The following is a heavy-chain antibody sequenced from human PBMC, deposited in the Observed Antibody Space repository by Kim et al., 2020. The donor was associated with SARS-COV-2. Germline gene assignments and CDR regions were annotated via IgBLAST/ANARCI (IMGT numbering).Heavy chain of an antibody. V-gene: IGHV4-34*01. CDR1: GGSFSGYY. CDR3: ATQRKWFGESTNWFDP. J-gene: IGHJ5*02. Sequence: SETLSLTCAVYGGSFSGYYWSWIRQPPGKGLEWIGEINHSGSTNYNPSLKSRVTISVDTSKNQFSLKLSSVTAADTAVYYCATQRKWFGESTNWFDPWGQGTLVTVSS. D-gene: IGHD3-10*01. CDR2: INHSGST.